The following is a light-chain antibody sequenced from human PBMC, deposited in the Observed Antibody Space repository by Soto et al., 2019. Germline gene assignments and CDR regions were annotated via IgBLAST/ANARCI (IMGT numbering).Light chain of an antibody. J-gene: IGKJ1*01. CDR2: AIH. V-gene: IGKV3-20*01. CDR3: QQYYASSWT. Sequence: EIVLAQSPDTLSLSPGERATLSCRASQSVAANYLAWYQQKPGQAPRLLIFAIHVRATGIPDRFSGSGSGTDFTLTISRLEPEDFAVYYCQQYYASSWTFGQGTRVEIK. CDR1: QSVAANY.